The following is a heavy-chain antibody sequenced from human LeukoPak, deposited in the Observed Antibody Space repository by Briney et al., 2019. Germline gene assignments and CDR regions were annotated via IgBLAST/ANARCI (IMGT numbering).Heavy chain of an antibody. CDR3: ARGFGDL. Sequence: GGSLRLSCAASGFSFSSYAMSWVRQAPGKGLEWVSSLSGTGGTTYYADSVKGRFTISRDNSRNTLYLQMNSLRAEDMAVDYCARGFGDLWGQGTLVTVSS. D-gene: IGHD3-3*01. CDR2: LSGTGGTT. CDR1: GFSFSSYA. J-gene: IGHJ5*02. V-gene: IGHV3-23*01.